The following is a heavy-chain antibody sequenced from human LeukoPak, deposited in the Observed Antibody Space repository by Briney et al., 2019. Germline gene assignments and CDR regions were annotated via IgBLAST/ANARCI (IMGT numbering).Heavy chain of an antibody. J-gene: IGHJ4*02. CDR3: ARHNYDILTGYHYTFDY. Sequence: PSETLSLTCTVSGGSISSYYWSWIRQPPGKGLEWIGYIYYSGSTNYNPSLKSRVTISVDTSKNQSSLKLSSVTAADTAVYYCARHNYDILTGYHYTFDYWGQGTLVTVSS. D-gene: IGHD3-9*01. V-gene: IGHV4-59*08. CDR1: GGSISSYY. CDR2: IYYSGST.